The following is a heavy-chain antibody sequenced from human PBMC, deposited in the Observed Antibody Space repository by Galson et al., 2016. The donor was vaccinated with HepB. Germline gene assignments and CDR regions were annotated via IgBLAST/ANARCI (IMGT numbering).Heavy chain of an antibody. CDR1: GFTFTTYW. CDR2: IKQDESEK. V-gene: IGHV3-7*01. J-gene: IGHJ4*02. D-gene: IGHD1/OR15-1a*01. CDR3: ATFIEEHSSFES. Sequence: SLRLSCAASGFTFTTYWMSWVRQAPGKGLEWVANIKQDESEKFYVDSVKGRFTVSRDNAKNSLFLQMRSLRAEGTAVYFCATFIEEHSSFESWGQGTLVTVSS.